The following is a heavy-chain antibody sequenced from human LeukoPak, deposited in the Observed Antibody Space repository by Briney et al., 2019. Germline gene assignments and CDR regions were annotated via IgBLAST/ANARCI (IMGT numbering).Heavy chain of an antibody. CDR1: GGSFSGYY. CDR2: INHSGST. V-gene: IGHV4-34*01. CDR3: ARVGYGSGSYYRTQTFDY. D-gene: IGHD3-10*01. J-gene: IGHJ4*02. Sequence: SETLSLTCAVYGGSFSGYYWSWIRQPPGKGLEWIGEINHSGSTNYNPSLKSRVTISVDTSKNQFSLKLSSVTAADTAVYYCARVGYGSGSYYRTQTFDYWGQGAQVTVSS.